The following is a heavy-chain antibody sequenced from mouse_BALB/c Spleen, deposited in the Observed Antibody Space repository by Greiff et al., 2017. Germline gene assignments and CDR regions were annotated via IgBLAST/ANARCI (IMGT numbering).Heavy chain of an antibody. CDR2: IDPENGDT. CDR3: NDYAMDY. V-gene: IGHV14-4*02. Sequence: VQLKQSGAELVRSGASVKLSCPASGFNIKDYYMHWVKQRPEQGLEWIGWIDPENGDTEYAPKFQGKATMTADTSSNTAYLQLSSLTSEDTAVYYCNDYAMDYWGQGTSVTVSS. CDR1: GFNIKDYY. J-gene: IGHJ4*01.